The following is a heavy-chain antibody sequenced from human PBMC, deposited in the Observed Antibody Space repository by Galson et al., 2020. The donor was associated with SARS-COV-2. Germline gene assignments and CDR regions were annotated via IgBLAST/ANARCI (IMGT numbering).Heavy chain of an antibody. V-gene: IGHV1-3*01. CDR3: ARGGNGYCSSTSCYFVGGDY. CDR2: INAGNGNT. J-gene: IGHJ4*02. Sequence: ASVKVSCKASGYTFTSYAMHWVRQAPGQRLEWMGWINAGNGNTKYSQKFQGRVTITRDTSASTAYMELSSLRSEDTAVYYCARGGNGYCSSTSCYFVGGDYWGQGTLVTVSS. D-gene: IGHD2-2*01. CDR1: GYTFTSYA.